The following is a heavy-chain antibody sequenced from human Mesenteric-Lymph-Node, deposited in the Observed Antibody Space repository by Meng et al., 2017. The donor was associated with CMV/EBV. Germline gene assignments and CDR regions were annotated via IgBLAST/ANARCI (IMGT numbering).Heavy chain of an antibody. V-gene: IGHV3-21*01. J-gene: IGHJ6*02. D-gene: IGHD1-26*01. CDR1: GFTFSSYS. CDR2: ISTSSGAYV. Sequence: GGSLRLSCAASGFTFSSYSMNWVRQAPGKGLEWVSSISTSSGAYVYYADSVKGRFTISRDNAKNSLYLQMNSLRVEDTAIYYCAKGRSYYHYYAMDVWGQGTTVTVSS. CDR3: AKGRSYYHYYAMDV.